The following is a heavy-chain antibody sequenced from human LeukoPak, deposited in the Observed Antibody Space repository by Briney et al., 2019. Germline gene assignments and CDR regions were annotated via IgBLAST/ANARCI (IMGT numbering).Heavy chain of an antibody. D-gene: IGHD5-18*01. V-gene: IGHV1-2*02. Sequence: ASVRVSCKASGYTFTGYYMHWVRQAPGQGLEWMGWINPNSGGTNYAQKFQGRVTMTRDTSISTAYMELSRLRSDDTAVYYCARVTTRGYSYGLDYWGQGTLVTVSS. CDR3: ARVTTRGYSYGLDY. CDR1: GYTFTGYY. CDR2: INPNSGGT. J-gene: IGHJ4*02.